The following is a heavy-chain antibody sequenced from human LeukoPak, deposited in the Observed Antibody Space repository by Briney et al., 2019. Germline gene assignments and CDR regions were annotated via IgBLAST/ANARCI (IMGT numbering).Heavy chain of an antibody. D-gene: IGHD6-19*01. CDR1: GGSFSGYY. V-gene: IGHV4-34*01. CDR3: ARLSSGWYIHLPDY. J-gene: IGHJ4*02. CDR2: INHSGST. Sequence: SETLSLTCAVYGGSFSGYYWSWIRQPPGKGLEWIGEINHSGSTNYNPSLKSRVTISVDTSKNQFSLKLSSVTAADTAVYYCARLSSGWYIHLPDYWGQGTLVTVSS.